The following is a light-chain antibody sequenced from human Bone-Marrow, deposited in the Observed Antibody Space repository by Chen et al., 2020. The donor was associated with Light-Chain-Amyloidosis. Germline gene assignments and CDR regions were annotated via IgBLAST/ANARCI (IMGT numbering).Light chain of an antibody. V-gene: IGKV2-28*01. J-gene: IGKJ1*01. Sequence: DIVMTKCPLSLPVTPRAPASISCKSNQSLLHSTGYNYLDWYLQKPGQSPQLLIYLGSNRASGVPNRFSGSGSGTDFTLKISRVETEYVGFYYCMQALQTPLTFGQGTKVEIK. CDR2: LGS. CDR1: QSLLHSTGYNY. CDR3: MQALQTPLT.